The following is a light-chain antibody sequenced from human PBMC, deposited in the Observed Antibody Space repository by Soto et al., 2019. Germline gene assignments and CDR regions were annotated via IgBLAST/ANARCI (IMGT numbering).Light chain of an antibody. CDR1: QNVSNW. CDR2: KAS. V-gene: IGKV1-5*03. Sequence: DVEMTQSPSTLPTSIGDRVTINCRASQNVSNWLAWYQQKPGKAPKLLIYKASRLESGVPSRFSASGSGTDFTLTINSLQSYDFATYFCQQYSKESTFGQGTKLEIK. CDR3: QQYSKEST. J-gene: IGKJ2*01.